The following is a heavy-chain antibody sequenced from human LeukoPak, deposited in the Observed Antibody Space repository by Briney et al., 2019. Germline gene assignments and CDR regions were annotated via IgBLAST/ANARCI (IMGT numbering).Heavy chain of an antibody. J-gene: IGHJ3*02. CDR1: GFTFSSYA. D-gene: IGHD3-22*01. Sequence: GGSLRLSCAASGFTFSSYAMSWVRQAPGKGLEWVSAISGSGGSTYYADSVKGRFTISRDNSKNTLYLQMNSLRAEDTAVYYGARDKRTDSSGYYPDAFDIWGQGTMVTVSS. CDR2: ISGSGGST. V-gene: IGHV3-23*01. CDR3: ARDKRTDSSGYYPDAFDI.